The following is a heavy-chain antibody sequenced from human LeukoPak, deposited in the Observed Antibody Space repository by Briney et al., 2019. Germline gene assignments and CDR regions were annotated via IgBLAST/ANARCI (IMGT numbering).Heavy chain of an antibody. D-gene: IGHD3-22*01. CDR2: ISYDGSNK. Sequence: GGSLRLSCAASGFTFSSYAMHWVRQAPGKGLEWVAVISYDGSNKYYADSVKGRFTISRDNSKNTLYLQMNSLRAEDTAVYYCAKDLALHYYDSSGFDYWGQGTLVTVSS. V-gene: IGHV3-30-3*01. CDR3: AKDLALHYYDSSGFDY. CDR1: GFTFSSYA. J-gene: IGHJ4*02.